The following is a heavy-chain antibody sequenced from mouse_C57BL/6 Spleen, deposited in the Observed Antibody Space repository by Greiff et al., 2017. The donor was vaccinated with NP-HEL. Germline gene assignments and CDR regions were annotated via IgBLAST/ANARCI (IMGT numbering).Heavy chain of an antibody. Sequence: EVKLVESGEGLVKPGGSLKLSCAASGFTFSSYAMSWVRQTPEKRLEWVAYISSGGDYIYYADTVKGRFTISRDNARNTLYLQMSSLKSEDTAMYYCTREYYGSSYAGFDVWGTGTTVTVSS. CDR2: ISSGGDYI. D-gene: IGHD1-1*01. CDR3: TREYYGSSYAGFDV. CDR1: GFTFSSYA. V-gene: IGHV5-9-1*02. J-gene: IGHJ1*03.